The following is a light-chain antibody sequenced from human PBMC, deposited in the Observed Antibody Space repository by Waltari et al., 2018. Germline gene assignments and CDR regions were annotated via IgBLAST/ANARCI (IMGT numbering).Light chain of an antibody. J-gene: IGKJ3*01. CDR3: QQYDDLFT. CDR2: HTS. CDR1: QDINNY. V-gene: IGKV1-33*01. Sequence: DVQMTQSPSSLSESVGDRVTITCQVSQDINNYLNWYQQKPGRAPNLLIYHTSNLQTGVPSRFSGSRSGTDYTFTISNLQPEDVATYYCQQYDDLFTFGPGTKVDLK.